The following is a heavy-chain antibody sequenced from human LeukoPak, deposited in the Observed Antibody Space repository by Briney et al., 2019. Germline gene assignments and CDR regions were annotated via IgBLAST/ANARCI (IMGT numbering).Heavy chain of an antibody. Sequence: SETLSLTCTVSGGSISSSSYYWGWIRQPPGKGLEWIGSIYYSGSTYYNPSLKSRVTISVDTSKNQFSLKLSSVTAADTAVYYCASYDFWSGRGFDSWGQGTLVTVSS. CDR3: ASYDFWSGRGFDS. J-gene: IGHJ5*01. CDR1: GGSISSSSYY. CDR2: IYYSGST. V-gene: IGHV4-39*01. D-gene: IGHD3-3*01.